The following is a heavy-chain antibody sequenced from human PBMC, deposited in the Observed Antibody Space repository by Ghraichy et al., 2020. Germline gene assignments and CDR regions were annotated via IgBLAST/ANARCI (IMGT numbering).Heavy chain of an antibody. CDR1: GFTFSSYG. D-gene: IGHD2-15*01. V-gene: IGHV3-30*18. CDR2: ISYDGSNK. CDR3: AKDQLSGRYCSGGSCYSQTFDP. Sequence: GGSLRLSCAASGFTFSSYGMHWVRQAPGKGLEWVAVISYDGSNKYYADSVKGRFTISRDNSKNTLYLQMNSLRAEDTAVYYCAKDQLSGRYCSGGSCYSQTFDPWGQGTLVTVSS. J-gene: IGHJ5*02.